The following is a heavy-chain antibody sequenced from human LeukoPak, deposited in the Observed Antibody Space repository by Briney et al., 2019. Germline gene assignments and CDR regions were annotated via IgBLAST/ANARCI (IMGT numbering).Heavy chain of an antibody. Sequence: SETLSLTCTVSGGSISSYYWSWIRQPPGKGLEWIGYIYYSGSTNYNPSLKSRVTISVDTSKNQFSLKLSSVTAADTAVYYCARVRDYGDYSAYYFDYWGQGTLVTVSS. J-gene: IGHJ4*02. D-gene: IGHD4-17*01. CDR2: IYYSGST. CDR1: GGSISSYY. CDR3: ARVRDYGDYSAYYFDY. V-gene: IGHV4-59*12.